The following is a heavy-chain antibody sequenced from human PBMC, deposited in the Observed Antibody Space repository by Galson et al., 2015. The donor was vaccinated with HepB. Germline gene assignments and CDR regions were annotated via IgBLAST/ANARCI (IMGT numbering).Heavy chain of an antibody. D-gene: IGHD2-2*01. CDR2: IYHSGST. Sequence: TLSLTCAASGGSIGSGGYSWSWIRQPPGKALEWIGYIYHSGSTYYNPSLKSRVTISLDRSKNHFSLKLTSVTAADTAAYYCANRYCTSTSCAFVPWGQGTLVTVSS. V-gene: IGHV4-30-2*01. CDR3: ANRYCTSTSCAFVP. CDR1: GGSIGSGGYS. J-gene: IGHJ5*02.